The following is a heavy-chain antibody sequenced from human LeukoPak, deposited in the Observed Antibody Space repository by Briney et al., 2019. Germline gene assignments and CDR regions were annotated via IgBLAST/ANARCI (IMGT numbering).Heavy chain of an antibody. CDR2: ISGSAGST. Sequence: GGSLRLSCEGSGVTFSSYAMRWVRQAPGKGLEWVSAISGSAGSTYYADSVKGRFTISRDNSKNTLYLQMNSLRAEDTAVYYCASYDHWGQGTLVTVSS. J-gene: IGHJ4*02. V-gene: IGHV3-23*01. CDR1: GVTFSSYA. D-gene: IGHD3-16*01. CDR3: ASYDH.